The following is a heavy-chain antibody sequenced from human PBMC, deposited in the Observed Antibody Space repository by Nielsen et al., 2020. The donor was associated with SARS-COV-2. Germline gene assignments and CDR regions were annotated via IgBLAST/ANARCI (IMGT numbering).Heavy chain of an antibody. CDR3: ARHVGTWDLTHDYGDYDPPFYFDY. J-gene: IGHJ4*02. CDR1: GGSISSYY. CDR2: IYYSGST. Sequence: SETLSLTCTVSGGSISSYYWSWIRQPPGKGLEWIGYIYYSGSTNYNPSLKSRVTISVDTSKDQFSLKLSSVTAADTAVYYCARHVGTWDLTHDYGDYDPPFYFDYWGQGTLVTVSS. V-gene: IGHV4-59*08. D-gene: IGHD4-17*01.